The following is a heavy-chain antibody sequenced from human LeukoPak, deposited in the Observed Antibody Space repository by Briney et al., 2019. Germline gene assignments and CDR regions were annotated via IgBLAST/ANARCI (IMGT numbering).Heavy chain of an antibody. D-gene: IGHD2-2*01. J-gene: IGHJ4*02. CDR3: AKDDSREDIVVVPAATAFDY. V-gene: IGHV3-30*02. CDR2: IRYDGSNK. CDR1: GFTFSSYG. Sequence: GGSLRLSCAASGFTFSSYGMHWVRRAPGKGLEWVAFIRYDGSNKYYADSVKGRFTISRDNSKNTLYLQMNSLRAEDTAVYYCAKDDSREDIVVVPAATAFDYWGQGTLVTVSS.